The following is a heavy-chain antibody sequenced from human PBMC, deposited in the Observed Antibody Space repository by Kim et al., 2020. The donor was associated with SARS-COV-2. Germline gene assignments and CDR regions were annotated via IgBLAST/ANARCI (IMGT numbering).Heavy chain of an antibody. J-gene: IGHJ3*02. CDR3: ARVRLLWSFDI. D-gene: IGHD3-10*01. CDR2: T. Sequence: TGDADSVKGRFTISRDNAKNSLYLQMNSLRAEDTALYYCARVRLLWSFDIWGQGTMVTVSS. V-gene: IGHV3-20*03.